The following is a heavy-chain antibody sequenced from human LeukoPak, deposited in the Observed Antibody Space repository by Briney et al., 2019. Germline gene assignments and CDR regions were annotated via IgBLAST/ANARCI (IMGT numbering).Heavy chain of an antibody. Sequence: GRSLRLSCAASGFTFSSYAMHWVRQAPGKGLEWVAVISYDGSNKYYADSVKGRFTISRDNSKNTLYLQMNSLRAEDTAVYYCAKAAVTVTGWFDPWGQGTLVTISS. CDR3: AKAAVTVTGWFDP. D-gene: IGHD2/OR15-2a*01. V-gene: IGHV3-30-3*01. CDR1: GFTFSSYA. CDR2: ISYDGSNK. J-gene: IGHJ5*02.